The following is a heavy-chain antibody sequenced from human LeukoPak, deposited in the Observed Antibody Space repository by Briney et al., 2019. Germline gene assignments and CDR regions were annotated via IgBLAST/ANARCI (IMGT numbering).Heavy chain of an antibody. Sequence: SETLSLTCAVYGGSFSGYYWSWIRQPPGKGLEWIGEINHSGSTNYNPSLKSRVTISVDTSRNQFSLELNSVTAADTAVYYCARGGDWLFDYWGQGILVTVPS. J-gene: IGHJ4*02. V-gene: IGHV4-34*01. CDR1: GGSFSGYY. D-gene: IGHD2-21*02. CDR2: INHSGST. CDR3: ARGGDWLFDY.